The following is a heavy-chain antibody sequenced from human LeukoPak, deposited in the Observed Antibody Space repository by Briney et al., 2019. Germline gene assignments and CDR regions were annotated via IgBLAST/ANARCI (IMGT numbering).Heavy chain of an antibody. V-gene: IGHV4-34*01. J-gene: IGHJ5*02. CDR2: INHSGST. CDR1: GGSFSAHY. CDR3: ARRAAGRYNNWFDP. D-gene: IGHD6-19*01. Sequence: SETLSLTCGVYGGSFSAHYWSWIRQPPGKGLEWIGGINHSGSTNYNPSLKSRVTISVDTSKNQFSLKLSSVTAADTAMYYCARRAAGRYNNWFDPWGQGTLVTVSS.